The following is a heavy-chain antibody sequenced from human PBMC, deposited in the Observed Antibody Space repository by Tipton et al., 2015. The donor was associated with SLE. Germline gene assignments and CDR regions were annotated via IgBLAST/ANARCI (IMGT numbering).Heavy chain of an antibody. J-gene: IGHJ5*02. CDR2: IYYSGST. Sequence: TLSLTCTVSGGSISSYYWSWIRQPPGKGLEWIGYIYYSGSTNYNPSLKSRVTISVDTSKNQFSLKLSSVTAADTAVYYCERGGGSDSSGYYYSWFAPWGQGTLVTVSS. CDR3: ERGGGSDSSGYYYSWFAP. CDR1: GGSISSYY. V-gene: IGHV4-59*01. D-gene: IGHD3-22*01.